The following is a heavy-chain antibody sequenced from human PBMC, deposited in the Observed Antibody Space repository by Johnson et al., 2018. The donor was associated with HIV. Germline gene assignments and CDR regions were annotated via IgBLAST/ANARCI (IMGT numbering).Heavy chain of an antibody. V-gene: IGHV3-30*03. CDR3: TTEAPPLLRAFDI. CDR2: ISYDGSNK. CDR1: EFTFSTYG. J-gene: IGHJ3*02. Sequence: QVQLVESGGGVVQPGRSLRLSCAASEFTFSTYGMHWVRQAPGKGLEWVAVISYDGSNKYYADSVKGRFTISRDNSKNTLYLQMKSLKTVDTAVYYYTTEAPPLLRAFDIWGQGTMVTVSS.